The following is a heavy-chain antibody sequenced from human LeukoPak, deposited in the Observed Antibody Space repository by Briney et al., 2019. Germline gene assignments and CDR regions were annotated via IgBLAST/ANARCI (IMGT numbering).Heavy chain of an antibody. CDR1: GGSIRGYY. CDR2: IYYSGST. V-gene: IGHV4-59*01. D-gene: IGHD6-19*01. J-gene: IGHJ4*02. Sequence: PSETLSLTCTVSGGSIRGYYWNWIRQPPGKGLEWIGYIYYSGSTNYNPSLKSRVTISVDTSKNQFSLKLSSVTAADTAVYYCAREESGWYRIFDYWGQGTLVTVSS. CDR3: AREESGWYRIFDY.